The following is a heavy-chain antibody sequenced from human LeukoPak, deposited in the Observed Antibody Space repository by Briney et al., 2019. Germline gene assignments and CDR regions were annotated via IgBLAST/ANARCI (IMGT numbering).Heavy chain of an antibody. J-gene: IGHJ4*02. Sequence: SETLSLTCAVYGGSFSGYYWSWIRQPPGKGLEWIGEINHSGSTNYNPSLKSRVTISVDTSKNQFSLKLSSVTAADTAVYYCARVGAVAGPIDYWGQGTLVTVSS. D-gene: IGHD6-19*01. CDR1: GGSFSGYY. V-gene: IGHV4-34*01. CDR2: INHSGST. CDR3: ARVGAVAGPIDY.